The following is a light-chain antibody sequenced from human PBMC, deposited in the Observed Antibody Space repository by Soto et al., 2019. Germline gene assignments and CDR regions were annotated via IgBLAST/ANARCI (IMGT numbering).Light chain of an antibody. CDR3: QQRSNWPLT. CDR2: DAS. J-gene: IGKJ3*01. CDR1: QSISSY. V-gene: IGKV3-11*01. Sequence: PGERATLSCRASQSISSYLAWYQQKPGQAPRLLIYDASNRATGIPVRFSGSGSGTDFTLIISSLEPEDFAVYYCQQRSNWPLTFGPGTKVDIK.